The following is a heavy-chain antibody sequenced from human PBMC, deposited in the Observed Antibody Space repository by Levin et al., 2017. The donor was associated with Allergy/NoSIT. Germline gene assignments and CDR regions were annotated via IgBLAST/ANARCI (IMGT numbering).Heavy chain of an antibody. V-gene: IGHV1-2*02. CDR1: GYTFTGYY. CDR3: SSSGRAGDYYGMDV. Sequence: GESLKISCKASGYTFTGYYMNWVRQAPGQGLEWMGWINPKSGGTHFTQRFQGRVTMTRDTSISTAYMELSRLRSDDTAVYFCSSSGRAGDYYGMDVWGQGTTVTVSS. CDR2: INPKSGGT. J-gene: IGHJ6*02. D-gene: IGHD6-19*01.